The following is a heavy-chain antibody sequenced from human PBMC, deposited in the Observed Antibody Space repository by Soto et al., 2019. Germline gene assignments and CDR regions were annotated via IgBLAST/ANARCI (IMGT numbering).Heavy chain of an antibody. Sequence: GGSLRLSCAASGFTFDDYTMHWVRQAPGKGLEWVSLISWDGGSTYYADSVKGRFTISRDNSKNSLYLQMNSLRTEDTALYYCAGGVATIRRYGMDVWGQGTTVTVSS. CDR1: GFTFDDYT. CDR3: AGGVATIRRYGMDV. J-gene: IGHJ6*02. D-gene: IGHD5-12*01. CDR2: ISWDGGST. V-gene: IGHV3-43*01.